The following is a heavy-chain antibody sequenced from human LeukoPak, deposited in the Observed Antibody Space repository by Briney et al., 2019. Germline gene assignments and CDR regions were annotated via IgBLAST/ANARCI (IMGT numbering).Heavy chain of an antibody. J-gene: IGHJ4*02. CDR3: ARGGVYSSSLLGY. D-gene: IGHD6-6*01. V-gene: IGHV3-21*01. Sequence: GGSLRLSCAASGFTFSSYSVNWVRQAPGKGLEWVSSISSSSSYIYYADSVKGRFTISRDNAKNSLYLQMNSLRAEDTAVYYCARGGVYSSSLLGYWGQGTLVTVSS. CDR2: ISSSSSYI. CDR1: GFTFSSYS.